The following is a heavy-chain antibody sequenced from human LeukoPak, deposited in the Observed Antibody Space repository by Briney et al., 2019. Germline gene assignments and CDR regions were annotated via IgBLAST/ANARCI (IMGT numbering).Heavy chain of an antibody. D-gene: IGHD3-22*01. Sequence: GGSLRLSYAASGFTFSSYGMHWVRQAPGKGLEWVAVIWYDGSNKYYADSVKGRFTISRDNSKNTLYLQMNSLRAEDTAVYYCAKERVAQYYYDSSGYFDYWGQGTLVTVSS. CDR2: IWYDGSNK. V-gene: IGHV3-33*06. CDR1: GFTFSSYG. CDR3: AKERVAQYYYDSSGYFDY. J-gene: IGHJ4*02.